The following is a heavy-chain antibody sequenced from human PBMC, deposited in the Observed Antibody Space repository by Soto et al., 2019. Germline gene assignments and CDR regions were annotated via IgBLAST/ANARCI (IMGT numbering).Heavy chain of an antibody. CDR3: PRSNTRHSSPDY. Sequence: QVQLQESGPGLVKPSETLSLTRTVSGSSLNDFQWIWIRQPPGKGLEWIGSIYFAQPTHSDNPSHNSLVTITLDTSKSQASLKLASVTAADTALYFCPRSNTRHSSPDYWGQGSLVTVSS. J-gene: IGHJ4*02. CDR2: IYFAQPTH. D-gene: IGHD6-13*01. V-gene: IGHV4-59*08. CDR1: GSSLNDFQ.